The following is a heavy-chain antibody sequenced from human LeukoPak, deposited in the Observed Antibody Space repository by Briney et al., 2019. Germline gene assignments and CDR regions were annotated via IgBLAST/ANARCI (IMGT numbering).Heavy chain of an antibody. J-gene: IGHJ4*02. CDR1: GYTFTSYG. CDR3: ASGAETGSRGSNSVFSSHS. V-gene: IGHV1-18*01. D-gene: IGHD5/OR15-5a*01. CDR2: ISAYNGNT. Sequence: ASVKVSCKASGYTFTSYGISWVRQAPGQGLEWMGWISAYNGNTNYAQKLQGRVTMTTDTSTSTAYMELKSLSSDDTAVYYCASGAETGSRGSNSVFSSHSWGQGALVTVSS.